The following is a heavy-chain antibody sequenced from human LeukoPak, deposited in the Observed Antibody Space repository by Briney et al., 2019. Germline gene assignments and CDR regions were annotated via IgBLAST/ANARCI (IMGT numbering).Heavy chain of an antibody. Sequence: GGSLRLSCAASGFTFSDHYIDWVRQTPGKGLEWVSAISGSGGSTYYADSVKGRFTISRDNSKNTLYLQMNSLRAEDTAVYYCAKDYYYGSGSYPDAFDIWGQGTMVTVSS. CDR3: AKDYYYGSGSYPDAFDI. CDR1: GFTFSDHY. V-gene: IGHV3-23*01. J-gene: IGHJ3*02. CDR2: ISGSGGST. D-gene: IGHD3-10*01.